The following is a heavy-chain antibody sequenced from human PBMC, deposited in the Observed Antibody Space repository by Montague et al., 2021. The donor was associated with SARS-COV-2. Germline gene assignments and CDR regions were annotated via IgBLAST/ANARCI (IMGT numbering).Heavy chain of an antibody. CDR1: GFTFRSYD. D-gene: IGHD6-13*01. CDR2: IGTAGDT. V-gene: IGHV3-13*04. J-gene: IGHJ6*02. Sequence: SLRLSCAASGFTFRSYDMHWVRQATGKGLEWVSAIGTAGDTYYPGSVKGRFTISRENAKNSLYLQMNSLRAGDTAVYYCARAVYSSSWPDYYYYYGMDVWGQGTTVTVSS. CDR3: ARAVYSSSWPDYYYYYGMDV.